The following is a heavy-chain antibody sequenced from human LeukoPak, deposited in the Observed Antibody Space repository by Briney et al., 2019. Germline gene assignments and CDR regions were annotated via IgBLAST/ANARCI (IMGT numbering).Heavy chain of an antibody. Sequence: PSQTLSLTCTVSVGSNSSGGYYWRWIRQHPGKGLEWIGYIYYSGSTYYNPSLKSRVTISVDTSKNQFSLKLSSVTAADTAVYYCARDYYDSSGYHLLGYWGQGTLVTVSS. D-gene: IGHD3-22*01. CDR2: IYYSGST. CDR1: VGSNSSGGYY. V-gene: IGHV4-31*03. J-gene: IGHJ4*02. CDR3: ARDYYDSSGYHLLGY.